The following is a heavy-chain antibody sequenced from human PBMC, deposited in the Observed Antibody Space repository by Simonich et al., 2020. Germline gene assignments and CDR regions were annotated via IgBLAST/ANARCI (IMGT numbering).Heavy chain of an antibody. D-gene: IGHD2-15*01. CDR2: ISAYKGNT. CDR1: GYTFTSYG. V-gene: IGHV1-18*01. CDR3: ARASRGTWWYYYFDY. J-gene: IGHJ4*02. Sequence: QVQLVQSGAEVKKPGASVKVSCTASGYTFTSYGISWVRQAPGQGLEWMGGISAYKGNTNYAQKHQGRVTMTTDTSTSTAYMELRSLRSDDTAVYYCARASRGTWWYYYFDYWGQGTLVTVSS.